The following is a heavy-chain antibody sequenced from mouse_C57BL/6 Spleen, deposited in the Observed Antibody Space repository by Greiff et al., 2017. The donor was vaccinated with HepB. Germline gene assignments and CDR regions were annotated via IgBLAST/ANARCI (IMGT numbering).Heavy chain of an antibody. Sequence: EVQLVESEGGLVQPGSSMKLSCTASGFTFSDYYMAWVRQVPEKGLEWVANINYDGSSTYYLDSLKSRFIISRDNAKNILYLQMSSLKSEDTATYYCARIYYGNYGYFDYWGQGTTLTVSS. CDR1: GFTFSDYY. CDR3: ARIYYGNYGYFDY. CDR2: INYDGSST. D-gene: IGHD2-1*01. J-gene: IGHJ2*01. V-gene: IGHV5-16*01.